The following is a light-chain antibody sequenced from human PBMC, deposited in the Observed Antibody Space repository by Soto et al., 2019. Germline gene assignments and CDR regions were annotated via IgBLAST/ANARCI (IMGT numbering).Light chain of an antibody. CDR3: AAWDDSLNVVV. J-gene: IGLJ2*01. V-gene: IGLV1-44*01. CDR1: SSNIGSNT. Sequence: QSVLTQPRSVSGTPGQRVTISCSGSSSNIGSNTVNWYQQLPGTAPKLLIYSNNQRPSGVPDRFSGSKSGTLASLAISGLQSEDEADYYCAAWDDSLNVVVFGGGTKLTVL. CDR2: SNN.